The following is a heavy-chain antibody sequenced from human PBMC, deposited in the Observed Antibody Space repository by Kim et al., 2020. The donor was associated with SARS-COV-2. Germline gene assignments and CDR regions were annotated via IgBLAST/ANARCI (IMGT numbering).Heavy chain of an antibody. Sequence: ASVKVSCKASGYTFTSYDINWVRQVTGQGLEWMGWMNPNSGNTGYAQKFQGRVTMTRNTTISTAYMELSSLRFEDTAVYYCARRYSGWSVYYYYGMDVWGQGSAVTVS. CDR2: MNPNSGNT. D-gene: IGHD1-26*01. V-gene: IGHV1-8*01. CDR3: ARRYSGWSVYYYYGMDV. CDR1: GYTFTSYD. J-gene: IGHJ6*02.